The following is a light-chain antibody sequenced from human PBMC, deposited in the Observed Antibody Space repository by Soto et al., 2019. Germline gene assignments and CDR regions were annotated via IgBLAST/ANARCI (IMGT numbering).Light chain of an antibody. CDR1: QSVGSN. J-gene: IGKJ2*01. CDR2: GAS. V-gene: IGKV3-15*01. CDR3: HQYNKWPMHT. Sequence: EIVMTQSPATLSVSPGERATLSCRASQSVGSNLAWYQQKPGQAPRLLFYGASTRASDIPARFSGSGSGTEFTLTISSLQSEDYAVYYCHQYNKWPMHTFGQGTKLEIK.